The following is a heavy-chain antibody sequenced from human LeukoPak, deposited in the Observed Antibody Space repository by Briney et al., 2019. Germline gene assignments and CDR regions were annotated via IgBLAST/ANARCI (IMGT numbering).Heavy chain of an antibody. V-gene: IGHV3-30*03. CDR2: VSYDGSNK. D-gene: IGHD3-10*01. J-gene: IGHJ6*02. Sequence: GGSLRLSCAASGFIFNNYGMHWVRQAPGKGLEWVAVVSYDGSNKYYADSVKGRFTISRDDARSSLYLQMNSLRAEDTAVYYCARITMVRSMDVWGQGTTVTVSS. CDR3: ARITMVRSMDV. CDR1: GFIFNNYG.